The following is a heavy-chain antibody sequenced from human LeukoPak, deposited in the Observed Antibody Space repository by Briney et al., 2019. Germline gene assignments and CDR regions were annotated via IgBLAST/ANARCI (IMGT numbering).Heavy chain of an antibody. V-gene: IGHV3-30*18. CDR2: ISNDGSNK. D-gene: IGHD5/OR15-5a*01. J-gene: IGHJ6*02. CDR3: AKDLSRYYYYGTDV. Sequence: PGGSLRLSCAASGFTFSLYGIHWVRQAPGKGLEWVAVISNDGSNKYYADSVKGRFTISRDNSKNTLYLQMNSLRAEDTAVYYCAKDLSRYYYYGTDVWGQGTTVTVSS. CDR1: GFTFSLYG.